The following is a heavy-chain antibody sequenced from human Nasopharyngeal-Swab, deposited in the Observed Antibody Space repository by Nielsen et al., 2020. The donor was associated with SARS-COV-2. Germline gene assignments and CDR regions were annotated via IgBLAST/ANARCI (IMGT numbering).Heavy chain of an antibody. J-gene: IGHJ4*02. D-gene: IGHD2-2*01. CDR1: GFSLSTSGVG. V-gene: IGHV2-5*02. CDR2: IYWDDDK. Sequence: SGPTLVKPTQTLTLTCTFSGFSLSTSGVGVGWIRQPPGKALEWLALIYWDDDKRYSPSLKSRLTITKDTSKNQVVLTMTNMDPVDTATYYCATPYVVPAKTDYWGQGTLVTVSS. CDR3: ATPYVVPAKTDY.